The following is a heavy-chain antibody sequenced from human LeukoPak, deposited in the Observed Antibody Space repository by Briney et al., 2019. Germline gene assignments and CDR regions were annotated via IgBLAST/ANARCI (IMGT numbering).Heavy chain of an antibody. Sequence: PGGSLRLSCAASGFTFSSYGMHWVRQAPGKGLEWVAFIRYDGSNKYYADSVKGRFTISRDNSKNTLYLQMNSLRAEDTAVYYCARTTYSSSLVFPDYWGQGTLVTVSS. CDR3: ARTTYSSSLVFPDY. V-gene: IGHV3-30*02. CDR2: IRYDGSNK. D-gene: IGHD6-6*01. CDR1: GFTFSSYG. J-gene: IGHJ4*02.